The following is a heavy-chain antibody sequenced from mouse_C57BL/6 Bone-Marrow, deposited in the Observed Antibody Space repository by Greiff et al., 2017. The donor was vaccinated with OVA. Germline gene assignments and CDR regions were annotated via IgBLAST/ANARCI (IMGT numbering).Heavy chain of an antibody. CDR1: GYTFTSYW. Sequence: QVQLQQPGAELVRPGSSVKLSCTASGYTFTSYWMSWVKQRPIQGLEWIGNIDPSDSETHYNQKIKDKATLTVDKSTSTAYMQRSSLTAEDSAVYCGARDYYGSSLDYWGQGTTLTVSS. J-gene: IGHJ2*01. CDR2: IDPSDSET. V-gene: IGHV1-52*01. D-gene: IGHD1-1*01. CDR3: ARDYYGSSLDY.